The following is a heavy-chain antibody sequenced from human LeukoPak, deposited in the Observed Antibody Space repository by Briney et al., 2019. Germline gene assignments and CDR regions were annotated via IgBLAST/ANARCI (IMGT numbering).Heavy chain of an antibody. D-gene: IGHD4-23*01. J-gene: IGHJ6*03. V-gene: IGHV4-61*01. Sequence: SETLSLTCTVSGGSISSSSYYWGWIRQPPGKGLEWIGYIYYSGSTNYNPSLKSRVTISVDTSKNQFSLKLSSVTAADTAVYYCAREATVVTPEYYYYYMDVWGKGTTVTVSS. CDR3: AREATVVTPEYYYYYMDV. CDR1: GGSISSSSYY. CDR2: IYYSGST.